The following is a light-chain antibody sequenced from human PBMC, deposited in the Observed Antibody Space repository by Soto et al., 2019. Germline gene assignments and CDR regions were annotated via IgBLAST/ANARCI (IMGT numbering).Light chain of an antibody. J-gene: IGKJ1*01. Sequence: DIQMTQSPSTLSASVGDRVTITCRASQSISSWLAWYQQKPGKAPKLLIYKASSLESGVPSRFSGSGSGTEFTLTISSLQPDDFATYYCQQYNSYWEFWTFGQGTKVDIK. V-gene: IGKV1-5*03. CDR1: QSISSW. CDR3: QQYNSYWEFWT. CDR2: KAS.